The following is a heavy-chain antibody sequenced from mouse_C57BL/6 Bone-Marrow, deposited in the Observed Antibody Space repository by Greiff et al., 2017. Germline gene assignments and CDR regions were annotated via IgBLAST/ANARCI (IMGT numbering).Heavy chain of an antibody. D-gene: IGHD4-1*01. CDR1: GYTFNSYW. CDR3: ASAGPLGLSFDY. J-gene: IGHJ2*01. CDR2: IYPTSGRT. V-gene: IGHV1-55*01. Sequence: QVQLQQPGAELVKPGASVKMSCKASGYTFNSYWITWVKQRPGQGLEWIGDIYPTSGRTNYNEKFKSKSILTVDTASNTAYMQLSSLTSEYSALFYCASAGPLGLSFDYWGQGTTLTVSS.